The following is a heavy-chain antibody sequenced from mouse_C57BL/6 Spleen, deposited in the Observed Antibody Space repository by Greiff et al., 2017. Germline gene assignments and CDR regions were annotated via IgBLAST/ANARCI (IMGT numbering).Heavy chain of an antibody. D-gene: IGHD2-9*01. CDR3: ARAEAYYGYDGWFAY. CDR1: GYSITSGYY. V-gene: IGHV3-6*01. CDR2: ISYDGSN. J-gene: IGHJ3*01. Sequence: ESGPGLVKPSQSLSLTCSVTGYSITSGYYWNWIRQFPGNKLEWMGYISYDGSNNYNPSLKNRISITRDTSKNQFFLKLNSVTTEDTATYYCARAEAYYGYDGWFAYWGQGTLVTGSA.